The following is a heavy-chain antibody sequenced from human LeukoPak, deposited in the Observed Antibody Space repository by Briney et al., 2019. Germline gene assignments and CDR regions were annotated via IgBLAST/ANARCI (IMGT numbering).Heavy chain of an antibody. CDR2: IYTSGST. D-gene: IGHD3-22*01. Sequence: SETLSLTCTVSGGSISSYYWSWIRQPAGKGLEWIGRIYTSGSTNYNPSLKSRVTMSVDTSKNQFSLKLSSVTAADTAVYYCASTYYYDSSKMAFDIWGQGTMVTVSS. J-gene: IGHJ3*02. V-gene: IGHV4-4*07. CDR1: GGSISSYY. CDR3: ASTYYYDSSKMAFDI.